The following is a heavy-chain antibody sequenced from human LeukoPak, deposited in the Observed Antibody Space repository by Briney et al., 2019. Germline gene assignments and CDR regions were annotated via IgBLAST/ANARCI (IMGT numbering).Heavy chain of an antibody. Sequence: SGPTLVKPTQTLTLTCTFSGFSLSTSGVGVGWIRQPPGKALEWLALIYWNDDKRYSPSLKSRLTITKDTSKNQVVLTMTNMDPVDTATYYCAHSGRKAIFGVVISGGDYFDYWGQGTLVTVSS. D-gene: IGHD3-3*01. CDR2: IYWNDDK. J-gene: IGHJ4*02. CDR3: AHSGRKAIFGVVISGGDYFDY. V-gene: IGHV2-5*01. CDR1: GFSLSTSGVG.